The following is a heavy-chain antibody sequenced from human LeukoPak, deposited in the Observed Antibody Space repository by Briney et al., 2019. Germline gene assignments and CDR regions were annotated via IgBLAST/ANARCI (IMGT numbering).Heavy chain of an antibody. CDR3: AKDSSALGGYNSLDY. CDR1: GFTFSSYA. V-gene: IGHV3-23*01. D-gene: IGHD6-13*01. CDR2: ISGSGGST. J-gene: IGHJ4*02. Sequence: GGSLRLSCAASGFTFSSYAMSWVRQAPGKGLEWVSAISGSGGSTYYADSVKGRFTISRDNSKNTLYLQMNSLRAEDTAVYYCAKDSSALGGYNSLDYWGQGTLVTVSS.